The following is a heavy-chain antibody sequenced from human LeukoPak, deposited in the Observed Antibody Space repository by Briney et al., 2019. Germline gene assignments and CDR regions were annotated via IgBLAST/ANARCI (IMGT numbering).Heavy chain of an antibody. J-gene: IGHJ4*02. Sequence: ASVKVSCKASGYTFTGYYMHWVRQAPGQGLEWMGWVNPTSGGTNYAQKFQGRVTMTRDTSISTAYMELSRLRSDDTAVYYCARVVVRDANNYKDYWGQGTLVTVSS. D-gene: IGHD5-24*01. CDR3: ARVVVRDANNYKDY. CDR2: VNPTSGGT. CDR1: GYTFTGYY. V-gene: IGHV1-2*02.